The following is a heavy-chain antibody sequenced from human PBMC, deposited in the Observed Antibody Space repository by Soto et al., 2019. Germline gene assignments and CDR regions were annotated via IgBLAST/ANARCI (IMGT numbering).Heavy chain of an antibody. Sequence: QVQLQESGPGLVKPSQTLSLTCTVSGGSISSGDYYWSWIRQPPGKGLEWIGYVYYSGSTYYNPSLKSRVTISVDTSKNQFSLQLSSVTAADTAVYYCARGWLGYWYFDLWGRGTLVTVSS. CDR3: ARGWLGYWYFDL. D-gene: IGHD6-19*01. CDR1: GGSISSGDYY. CDR2: VYYSGST. J-gene: IGHJ2*01. V-gene: IGHV4-30-4*01.